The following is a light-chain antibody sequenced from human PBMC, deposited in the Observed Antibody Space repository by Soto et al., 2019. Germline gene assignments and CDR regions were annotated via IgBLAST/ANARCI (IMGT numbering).Light chain of an antibody. V-gene: IGKV3-20*01. CDR2: GAS. J-gene: IGKJ5*01. CDR1: QSVSSSY. CDR3: QRYGSSLIT. Sequence: EIVLTQSPGTLSLSPGERATLSCRASQSVSSSYLAWYQQKPGQAPRLLFYGASSRATGIPDRFSGSGSGTDFTLTISRLEPEDFAVYYCQRYGSSLITFGQGTRLEIK.